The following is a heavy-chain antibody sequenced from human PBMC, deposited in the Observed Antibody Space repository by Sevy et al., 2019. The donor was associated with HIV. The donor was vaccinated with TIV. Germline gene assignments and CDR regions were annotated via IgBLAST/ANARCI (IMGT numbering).Heavy chain of an antibody. CDR1: GGTFSSYA. CDR2: IIPIFGTA. CDR3: AGVDHIDSSGYYYVVGDAFDI. Sequence: ASVKVSCKASGGTFSSYAISWVRQAPGQGLEWMGGIIPIFGTANYAQKFQGRVTINADESTSTAYMELSILRSEDTAVYYGAGVDHIDSSGYYYVVGDAFDIWGQGTMVTVSS. D-gene: IGHD3-22*01. J-gene: IGHJ3*02. V-gene: IGHV1-69*13.